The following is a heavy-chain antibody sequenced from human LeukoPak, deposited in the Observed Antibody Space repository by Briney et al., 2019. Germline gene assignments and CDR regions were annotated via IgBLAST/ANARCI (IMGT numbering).Heavy chain of an antibody. D-gene: IGHD2-15*01. CDR3: ATTGGGYCRTASCNWFDP. J-gene: IGHJ5*02. CDR1: GGTFSSYA. Sequence: SVKVSCKASGGTFSSYAISWVRQAPGQGLEWMGGIIPIFGTANYAQKFQGRVTITADESTITDYMELSSMSSEDEAVYYCATTGGGYCRTASCNWFDPKGHGTLVTVSS. CDR2: IIPIFGTA. V-gene: IGHV1-69*01.